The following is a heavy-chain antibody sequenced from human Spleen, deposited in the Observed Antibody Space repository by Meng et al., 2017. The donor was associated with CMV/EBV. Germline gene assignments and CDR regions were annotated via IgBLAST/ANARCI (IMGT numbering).Heavy chain of an antibody. CDR1: GFTFSSYA. J-gene: IGHJ4*02. Sequence: GESLKISCAASGFTFSSYAMSWVRQAPGKGLEWVSGISGSGVVIYYADSVKGRFTVSRESAKNSLYLQMNSLRAEDTAVYYCARAYQLLPDYWGQGTLVTVSS. CDR3: ARAYQLLPDY. V-gene: IGHV3-23*01. CDR2: ISGSGVVI. D-gene: IGHD2-2*01.